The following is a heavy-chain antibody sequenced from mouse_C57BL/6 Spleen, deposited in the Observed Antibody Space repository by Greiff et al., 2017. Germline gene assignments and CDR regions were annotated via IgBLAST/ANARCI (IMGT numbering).Heavy chain of an antibody. D-gene: IGHD2-1*01. V-gene: IGHV1-72*01. Sequence: QVQLQQPGAELVKPGASVKLSCKASGYTFTSYWMHWVKQRPGRGLEWIGRIDPNSGGTKYNEKFQSKATLTVEKPSSTAYMQLSSLTSEDSAVYSCARRASTMVRGGYFDYWGQGTTLTVSS. CDR1: GYTFTSYW. J-gene: IGHJ2*01. CDR3: ARRASTMVRGGYFDY. CDR2: IDPNSGGT.